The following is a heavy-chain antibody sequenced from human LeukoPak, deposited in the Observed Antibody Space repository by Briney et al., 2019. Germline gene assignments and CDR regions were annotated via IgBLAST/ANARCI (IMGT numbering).Heavy chain of an antibody. D-gene: IGHD3-22*01. CDR2: VHHSGAT. CDR1: GYSISRGYH. CDR3: ARDGRPYYYDSSGYPDYYYYGMDV. Sequence: PSETLSLTCSVSGYSISRGYHWAWVRQPPGKGLEWIGSVHHSGATYYNPSLNSRLTISADTSKNQFSLKMDSVTAADTAVYYCARDGRPYYYDSSGYPDYYYYGMDVWGQGTTVTVSS. J-gene: IGHJ6*02. V-gene: IGHV4-38-2*02.